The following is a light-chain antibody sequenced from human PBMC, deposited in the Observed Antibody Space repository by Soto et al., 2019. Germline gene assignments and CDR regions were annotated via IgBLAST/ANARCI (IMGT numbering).Light chain of an antibody. CDR2: SNT. CDR1: SSNIGSHT. Sequence: SVLTQPPSASGPPGQTIAFSCSGGSSNIGSHTVNWYQQLPGTAPRLLIYSNTQRPSGVPDRFSGSKSGTSASLAISGLQSEYEGDYYCAAWDDSLNGVVFGGGTKVTVL. V-gene: IGLV1-44*01. J-gene: IGLJ2*01. CDR3: AAWDDSLNGVV.